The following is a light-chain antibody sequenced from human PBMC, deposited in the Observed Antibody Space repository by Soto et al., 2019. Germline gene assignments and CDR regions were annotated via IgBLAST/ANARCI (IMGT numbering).Light chain of an antibody. CDR1: QIVSRSY. V-gene: IGKV3-20*01. CDR3: QQYGSSPWT. J-gene: IGKJ1*01. CDR2: GAS. Sequence: EIVLTQSPGTLSFSPGERATLSCRSSQIVSRSYLAWDQAKPGPAPRALIFGASRRATGIPERVSGSGSGADFTFHLSRPEPEDFAVYYCQQYGSSPWTFGQGTKVDIK.